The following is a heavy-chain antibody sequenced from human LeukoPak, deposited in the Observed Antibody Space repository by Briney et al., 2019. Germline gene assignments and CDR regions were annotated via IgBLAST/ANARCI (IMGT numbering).Heavy chain of an antibody. V-gene: IGHV1-18*01. J-gene: IGHJ4*02. CDR2: ISAYNGNT. CDR1: GYTFTSYG. Sequence: GASVKVSCKASGYTFTSYGISWVRQAPGQGLEWMGWISAYNGNTNYAQKLQDRVTMTTDTSTSTAYMELRSLRSDDTAVYYCAREIRPHYSGSYWAYWGQGTLVTVSS. CDR3: AREIRPHYSGSYWAY. D-gene: IGHD1-26*01.